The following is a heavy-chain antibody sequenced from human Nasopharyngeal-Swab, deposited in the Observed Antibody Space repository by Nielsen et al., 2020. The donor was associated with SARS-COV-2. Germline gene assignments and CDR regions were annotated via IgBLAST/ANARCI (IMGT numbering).Heavy chain of an antibody. D-gene: IGHD3-22*01. Sequence: ASVKVSCKVSGYTFTDLSMHWVRQAPGKGLEWMGGFDPEDGEAIYTQKFQGRVTMTEDTSIDPAYMELSSLRSEDTAVYYCATHRPRYYDSSAYNFASDVWGQGTMVTVSS. CDR3: ATHRPRYYDSSAYNFASDV. V-gene: IGHV1-24*01. CDR2: FDPEDGEA. CDR1: GYTFTDLS. J-gene: IGHJ3*01.